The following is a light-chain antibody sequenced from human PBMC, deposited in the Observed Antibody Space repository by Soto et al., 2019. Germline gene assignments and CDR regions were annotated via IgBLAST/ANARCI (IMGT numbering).Light chain of an antibody. Sequence: EIVLTQSPGTLSLSPGERATLSCRASQSVSSNYLAWYQQKPGQAPRLLIYGASSRATGIPDRFSGSGSGTDFTLTISGLEPEDFAAYYCQQYGTSLYTFGQGTKLEIK. V-gene: IGKV3-20*01. J-gene: IGKJ2*01. CDR3: QQYGTSLYT. CDR1: QSVSSNY. CDR2: GAS.